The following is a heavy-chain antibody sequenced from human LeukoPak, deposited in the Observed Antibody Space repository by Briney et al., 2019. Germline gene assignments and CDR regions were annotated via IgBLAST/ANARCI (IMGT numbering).Heavy chain of an antibody. V-gene: IGHV1-3*01. Sequence: ASVKVSCKGSGYTFTSYAMHWVRQAPGQRLEWMGWINAGNGNTKYSQKLQGRVTITRDTSASTAYMELSSLRSEDTAVYYCARDCADYYGQFDYWGQGTLVTVSS. J-gene: IGHJ4*02. CDR3: ARDCADYYGQFDY. CDR1: GYTFTSYA. D-gene: IGHD3-10*01. CDR2: INAGNGNT.